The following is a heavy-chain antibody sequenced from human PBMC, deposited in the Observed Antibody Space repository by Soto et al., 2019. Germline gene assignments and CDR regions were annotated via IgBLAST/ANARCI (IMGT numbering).Heavy chain of an antibody. J-gene: IGHJ5*02. D-gene: IGHD3-10*01. CDR2: IYYSGST. CDR3: ARDRITMGGWFDP. CDR1: GGSISSYY. V-gene: IGHV4-59*01. Sequence: KPSETLSLICTVSGGSISSYYWSWIRQPPGKGLEWIGYIYYSGSTNYNPSLKSRVTISVDTSKNQFSPKLSSVTAADTAVYYCARDRITMGGWFDPWGQGTLVTVSS.